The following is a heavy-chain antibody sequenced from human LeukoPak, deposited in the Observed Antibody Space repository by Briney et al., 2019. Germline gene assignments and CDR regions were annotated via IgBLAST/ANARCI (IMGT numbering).Heavy chain of an antibody. J-gene: IGHJ4*02. CDR2: ISSTAATT. V-gene: IGHV3-23*01. D-gene: IGHD6-13*01. Sequence: PGGSLRLSCAASGFTFSSFAMSWVRQAPGQGLEWVSSISSTAATTYYADSVRGRFTISRDNAMNTLYLQLSSLRAEDTAVYYCAKDLSWIAGSSWFHSPVDYWGQGTLVTVSS. CDR1: GFTFSSFA. CDR3: AKDLSWIAGSSWFHSPVDY.